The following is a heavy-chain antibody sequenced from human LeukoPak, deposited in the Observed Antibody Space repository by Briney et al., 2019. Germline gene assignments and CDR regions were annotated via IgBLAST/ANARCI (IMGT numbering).Heavy chain of an antibody. J-gene: IGHJ4*02. CDR3: ARSARIAARPQNFDY. D-gene: IGHD6-6*01. CDR1: GGSITSSSYY. CDR2: IYNGEST. V-gene: IGHV4-39*01. Sequence: SETLSLTCTVSGGSITSSSYYWGWIRQPPGKGLEWNGNIYNGESTYYNPSLKSRLTISVDTSKNQFSLKLRSVTAADTAVYFCARSARIAARPQNFDYWGQGTLVPVSS.